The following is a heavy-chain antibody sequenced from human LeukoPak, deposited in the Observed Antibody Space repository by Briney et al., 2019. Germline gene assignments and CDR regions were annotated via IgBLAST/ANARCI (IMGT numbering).Heavy chain of an antibody. D-gene: IGHD3-10*01. V-gene: IGHV1-69*13. Sequence: GASVKVSCKASGGTFSSYAISWVRQAPGQGLEWMGGIIPIFGTANYAQKFQGRVTITADESTSTAYMELSSLRSEDTAVYYCARGPWFGELLPSDYYYYYMDVWGKGTTVTVSS. CDR2: IIPIFGTA. J-gene: IGHJ6*03. CDR3: ARGPWFGELLPSDYYYYYMDV. CDR1: GGTFSSYA.